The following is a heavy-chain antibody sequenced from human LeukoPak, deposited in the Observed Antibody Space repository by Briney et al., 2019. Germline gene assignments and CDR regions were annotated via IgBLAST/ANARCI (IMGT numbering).Heavy chain of an antibody. CDR2: ISSSSSYI. Sequence: GGSLRLSCAASGFTFSSYSMNWIRQAPGKGLEWVSSISSSSSYIYYADSVKGRFTISRDNAKNSLYLQMNSLRAEDTAVYYCARVYSSSWYYFDYWGQGTLVTVSS. CDR1: GFTFSSYS. CDR3: ARVYSSSWYYFDY. D-gene: IGHD6-13*01. V-gene: IGHV3-21*01. J-gene: IGHJ4*02.